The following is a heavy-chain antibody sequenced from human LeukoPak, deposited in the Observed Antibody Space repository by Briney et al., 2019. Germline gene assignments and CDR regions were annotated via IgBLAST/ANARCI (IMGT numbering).Heavy chain of an antibody. J-gene: IGHJ3*02. CDR3: VKAAQPWHYDSSGANHWGSALDI. Sequence: PGGSLRLSCGASGFTFDDYAMHWVRQAPGKGLEWVSSISWNSDTVAYADSVKGRFIISRDNVDNSLYLQVNSLRTEDMALYYCVKAAQPWHYDSSGANHWGSALDIWGQGTMVTVSS. V-gene: IGHV3-9*03. D-gene: IGHD3-22*01. CDR2: ISWNSDTV. CDR1: GFTFDDYA.